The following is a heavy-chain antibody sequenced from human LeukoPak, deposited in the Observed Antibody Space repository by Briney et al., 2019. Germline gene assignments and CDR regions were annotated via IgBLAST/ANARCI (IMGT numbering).Heavy chain of an antibody. CDR3: ARVEEDFWSGYYWFDP. J-gene: IGHJ5*02. D-gene: IGHD3-3*01. Sequence: ASVKVSCKASGYTFTGYYMHWVRRAPGQGLEWMGWINPNSGGTNYAQKFQGRVTMTRDTSISTTYMELSRLRSDDTAVYYCARVEEDFWSGYYWFDPWGQGTLVTVSS. V-gene: IGHV1-2*02. CDR2: INPNSGGT. CDR1: GYTFTGYY.